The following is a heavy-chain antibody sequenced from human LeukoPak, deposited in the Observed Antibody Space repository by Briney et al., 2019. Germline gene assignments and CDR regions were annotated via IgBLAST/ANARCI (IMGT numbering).Heavy chain of an antibody. CDR3: ARMVRGSARDNFQH. CDR2: SYPGDSDT. V-gene: IGHV5-51*01. D-gene: IGHD3-10*01. Sequence: GASLKISCKGSGYSITSYWIGWVRQMPGKGLGWMGISYPGDSDTRYSQSFQGQVTISADKAISTAYQQWSSLKASDTAMYYCARMVRGSARDNFQHWGQGTLVTVSS. CDR1: GYSITSYW. J-gene: IGHJ1*01.